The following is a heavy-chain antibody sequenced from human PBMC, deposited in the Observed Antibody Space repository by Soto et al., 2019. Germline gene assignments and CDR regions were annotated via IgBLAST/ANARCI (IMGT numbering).Heavy chain of an antibody. J-gene: IGHJ3*02. CDR1: GYSCTSYW. V-gene: IGHV5-51*01. D-gene: IGHD2-21*01. CDR2: IYPGDSDT. Sequence: GESLKIWWKCSGYSCTSYWVGWVRQMPGKGLEWMGIIYPGDSDTRYSPSFQGQVTISADKSISTAYLQWSSLKASDTAMYYCARRSGEGDFDIWGQGTMVTVS. CDR3: ARRSGEGDFDI.